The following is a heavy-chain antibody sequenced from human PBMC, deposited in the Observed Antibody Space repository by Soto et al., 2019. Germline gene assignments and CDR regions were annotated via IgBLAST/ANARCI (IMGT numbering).Heavy chain of an antibody. CDR1: GGSFSGYY. CDR3: AREAVVRGVSFDS. D-gene: IGHD3-10*01. J-gene: IGHJ4*02. Sequence: SETLSLTCGVYGGSFSGYYWSWIRQPPGKGLEWIGEIDHSGSTNYNSSLKSRVTISVDTSKNQVSLKLSSVTAADTAVYYCAREAVVRGVSFDSWGQGILVTVSS. V-gene: IGHV4-34*01. CDR2: IDHSGST.